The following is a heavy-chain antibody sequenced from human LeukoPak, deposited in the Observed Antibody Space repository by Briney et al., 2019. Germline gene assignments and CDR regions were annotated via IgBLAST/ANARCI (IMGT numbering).Heavy chain of an antibody. J-gene: IGHJ4*02. CDR2: ISGSGSST. Sequence: QTGGSLRLSCAASGFTFSSYAMSWVRQAPGKGLEWVSAISGSGSSTYYADSVKGRFTISRDNSKSTLYLQMNSLRAEDTAVYYCAKGLYCSSTSCRSNYFDYWGQGTMVTVSS. CDR1: GFTFSSYA. CDR3: AKGLYCSSTSCRSNYFDY. D-gene: IGHD2-2*01. V-gene: IGHV3-23*01.